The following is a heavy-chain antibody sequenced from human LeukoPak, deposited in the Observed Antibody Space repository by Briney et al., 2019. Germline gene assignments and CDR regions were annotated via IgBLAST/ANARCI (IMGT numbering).Heavy chain of an antibody. CDR3: ETHGKRGHFDY. CDR1: GYTFTAYW. D-gene: IGHD1-14*01. CDR2: INPNSGNT. Sequence: ASVKVSCKASGYTFTAYWIHWVRQAPGQRLEWMGWINPNSGNTNYAQKFQGRVTMTRDTSITTVYMDLSSLTSDDTAVYYCETHGKRGHFDYWGQGTLVTVSS. V-gene: IGHV1-2*02. J-gene: IGHJ4*02.